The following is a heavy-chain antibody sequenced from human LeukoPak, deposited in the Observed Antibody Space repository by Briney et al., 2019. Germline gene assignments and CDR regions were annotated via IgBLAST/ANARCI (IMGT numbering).Heavy chain of an antibody. D-gene: IGHD3-22*01. J-gene: IGHJ4*02. CDR3: ARISRDYYDSSGSLGY. Sequence: GRSLRLSCAAPGFSFSSYSMNWVRQAPGKGLEWVSSISSSSSYIYYADSVKGRFTISRDNAKNSLFLQMNSLRAEDTAVYYCARISRDYYDSSGSLGYWGQGTLVTVSS. CDR1: GFSFSSYS. V-gene: IGHV3-21*01. CDR2: ISSSSSYI.